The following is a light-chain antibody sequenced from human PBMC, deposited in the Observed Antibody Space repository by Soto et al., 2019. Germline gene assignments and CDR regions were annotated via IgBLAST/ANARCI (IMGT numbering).Light chain of an antibody. CDR2: AAS. CDR3: QQANSFPIT. Sequence: DIQMTESPSFVSASVGDRVTITCLASQGISRWLAWYQQKPGKAPKLLIYAASSLQSGVPSRFSGSGSGTDFTLTISSLLPEDFATYYCQQANSFPITFGQGTRLEIK. V-gene: IGKV1-12*01. J-gene: IGKJ5*01. CDR1: QGISRW.